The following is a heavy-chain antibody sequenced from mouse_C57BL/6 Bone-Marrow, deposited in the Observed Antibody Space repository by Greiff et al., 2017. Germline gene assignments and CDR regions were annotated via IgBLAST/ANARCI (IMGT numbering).Heavy chain of an antibody. CDR3: ATRDYYCSSYYFDY. V-gene: IGHV1-7*01. D-gene: IGHD1-1*01. Sequence: VQLQQSGAELAKPGASVKLSCKASGYTFTSYWMHWVKQRPGQGLEWIGYIKPSRGYTKYNQKFKDKATLTADKSSSTAYMQLSSLTYDDSSVYYCATRDYYCSSYYFDYWGQGTTLTVSS. J-gene: IGHJ2*01. CDR1: GYTFTSYW. CDR2: IKPSRGYT.